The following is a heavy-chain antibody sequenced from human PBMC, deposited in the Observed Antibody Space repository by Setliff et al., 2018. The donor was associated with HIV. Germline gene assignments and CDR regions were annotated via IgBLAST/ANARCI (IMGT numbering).Heavy chain of an antibody. CDR3: TTGDRGYSGYDSYHFYY. D-gene: IGHD5-12*01. J-gene: IGHJ4*02. CDR1: GFMFGDYA. Sequence: GGSLRLSCTTSGFMFGDYAVSWVRQAQGKGLEWVGFIGSKTDGGTTDYAAPVKGRFTISRDDSKNTLYLQMNSLKTEDTAVYYCTTGDRGYSGYDSYHFYYWGQGTLVTVSS. V-gene: IGHV3-49*04. CDR2: IGSKTDGGTT.